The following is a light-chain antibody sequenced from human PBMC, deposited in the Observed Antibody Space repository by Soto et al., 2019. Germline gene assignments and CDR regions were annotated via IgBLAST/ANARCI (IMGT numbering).Light chain of an antibody. CDR1: QSVSSTY. Sequence: EIVLTQSPGALSLSPGERATLSCRASQSVSSTYLAWHQQKPGQAPRLLIYGSSSRATGIPDRFSGSGSGTDFTLTISRLEPEDFAVYYCQQYGSSPITFGQGTRLEIK. CDR2: GSS. V-gene: IGKV3-20*01. J-gene: IGKJ5*01. CDR3: QQYGSSPIT.